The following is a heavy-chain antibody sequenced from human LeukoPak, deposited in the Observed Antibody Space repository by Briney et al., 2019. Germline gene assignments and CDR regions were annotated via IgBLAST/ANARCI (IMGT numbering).Heavy chain of an antibody. Sequence: GGSLRLSCAASGFTFSSYAMHWVRQAPGKGLEWVAVISYDGSNKYYADSVKGRFTISRDNSKNTLYLQMNSLRAEDTAVYYCAKEQAVAGTDFDYWGQGTLVTVSS. V-gene: IGHV3-30-3*01. D-gene: IGHD6-19*01. CDR1: GFTFSSYA. J-gene: IGHJ4*02. CDR3: AKEQAVAGTDFDY. CDR2: ISYDGSNK.